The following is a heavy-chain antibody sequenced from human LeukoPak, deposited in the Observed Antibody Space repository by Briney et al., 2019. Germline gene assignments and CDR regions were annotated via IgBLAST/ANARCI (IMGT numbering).Heavy chain of an antibody. Sequence: GGSLRLSCVGSGFTFSRSTMSWVRLAPGKGLEWVSGISGSGGDTYYTDSVKGRFTISRDNSGTTVSLQMHSLTTDDTAVYFCAKEGRLTVAAVVVENYFDYWGQGTPVIVSA. CDR1: GFTFSRST. J-gene: IGHJ4*02. D-gene: IGHD3-22*01. CDR3: AKEGRLTVAAVVVENYFDY. CDR2: ISGSGGDT. V-gene: IGHV3-23*01.